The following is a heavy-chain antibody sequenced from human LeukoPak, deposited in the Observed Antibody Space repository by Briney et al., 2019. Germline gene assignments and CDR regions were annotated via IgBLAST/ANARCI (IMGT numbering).Heavy chain of an antibody. CDR2: IYDSGST. CDR3: ARDCSGGSCYGAFDI. D-gene: IGHD2-15*01. J-gene: IGHJ3*02. V-gene: IGHV4-30-4*01. CDR1: GASIRRGDYY. Sequence: SETLSLTCAVSGASIRRGDYYWSWIRQPPGKGLEWIGYIYDSGSTYYNPSLKSRITISVDTSENRFSLKLSSVTATDTAVYYCARDCSGGSCYGAFDIWGQGTMVTVSS.